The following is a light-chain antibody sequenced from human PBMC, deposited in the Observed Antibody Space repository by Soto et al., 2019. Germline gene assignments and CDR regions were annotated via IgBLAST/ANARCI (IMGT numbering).Light chain of an antibody. CDR3: QHYDAWPFT. J-gene: IGKJ4*01. V-gene: IGKV3-15*01. CDR2: DAS. CDR1: QGVRSH. Sequence: EIVLTQSPATLYVSPGERATLYCRASQGVRSHLAWYLQIPGQAPRLLIDDASSRATGIPARFSGSGSGTEFVLTIISLQAYDFAIYYWQHYDAWPFTFGGGT.